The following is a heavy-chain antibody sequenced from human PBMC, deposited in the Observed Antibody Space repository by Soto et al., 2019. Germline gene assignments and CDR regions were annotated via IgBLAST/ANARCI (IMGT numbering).Heavy chain of an antibody. J-gene: IGHJ4*02. D-gene: IGHD2-15*01. Sequence: QVQLVESGGGVVQPGRSLRLSCAASGFTFSSYGMHWVRQAPGKGLEWVAVIWYDGSNKYYADSVKGRFTISRDNSKNSLYLQMNSLRAEDTAVYSCARDGYCSGGSCYSVPVFDYWGQGTLVTVSS. CDR1: GFTFSSYG. CDR3: ARDGYCSGGSCYSVPVFDY. CDR2: IWYDGSNK. V-gene: IGHV3-33*01.